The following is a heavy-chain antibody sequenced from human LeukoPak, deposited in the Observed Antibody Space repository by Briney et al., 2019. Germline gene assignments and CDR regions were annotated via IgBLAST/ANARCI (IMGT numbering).Heavy chain of an antibody. V-gene: IGHV3-23*01. CDR3: ARPPSTTCIHDAFDI. Sequence: GGSLRLSCAASGFTFSSYAMSGVRQAPGKGGEWVSGISGSTGTTYYADSVKGGFTISRDNSKNTLYLQMNSLRSEHTALYYCARPPSTTCIHDAFDIWGQGTMLTVSS. J-gene: IGHJ3*02. D-gene: IGHD1-14*01. CDR1: GFTFSSYA. CDR2: ISGSTGTT.